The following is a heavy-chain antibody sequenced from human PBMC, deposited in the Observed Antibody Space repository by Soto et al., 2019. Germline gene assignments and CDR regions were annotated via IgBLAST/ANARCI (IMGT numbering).Heavy chain of an antibody. CDR2: MITMFGTT. V-gene: IGHV1-69*13. CDR3: ARLAKMHYYENGGSDTGFYYFHRMDV. D-gene: IGHD3-22*01. CDR1: VVTCNSYA. J-gene: IGHJ6*02. Sequence: GASVKVSCKASVVTCNSYAISWVRQAPGQGLEWMGGMITMFGTTNYAQKLQGRVTITADASTRTACMELSSLRAEDAAVYYCARLAKMHYYENGGSDTGFYYFHRMDVWGQGTSVPVSS.